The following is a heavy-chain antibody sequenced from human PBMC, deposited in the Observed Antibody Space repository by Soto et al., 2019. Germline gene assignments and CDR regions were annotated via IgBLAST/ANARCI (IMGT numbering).Heavy chain of an antibody. CDR1: GFTFSSYA. D-gene: IGHD5-12*01. CDR2: ISSNGGST. J-gene: IGHJ4*02. CDR3: ARTPPDGFIDY. V-gene: IGHV3-64*01. Sequence: GGSLRLSCAASGFTFSSYAMHWVRQAPGKGLEYVSAISSNGGSTYYANSVKGRFTISRDNSKNTLYLQMGSLRAEDMAVYYCARTPPDGFIDYWGQGTLVTVSS.